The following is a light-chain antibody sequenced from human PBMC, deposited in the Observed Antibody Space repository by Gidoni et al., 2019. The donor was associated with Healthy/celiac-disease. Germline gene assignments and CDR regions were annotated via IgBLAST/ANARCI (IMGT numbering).Light chain of an antibody. J-gene: IGKJ1*01. CDR3: QQSYSTPWT. V-gene: IGKV1-39*01. CDR2: AAS. CDR1: HSISSY. Sequence: DSQMNQSPSSLSASVGDRVTITCRASHSISSYLNWYQQKPGKSPKLLIYAASSLQRGVPSRFSGSGSGTDFTLTISSLQPEAFATYYCQQSYSTPWTFXQXTKVEIK.